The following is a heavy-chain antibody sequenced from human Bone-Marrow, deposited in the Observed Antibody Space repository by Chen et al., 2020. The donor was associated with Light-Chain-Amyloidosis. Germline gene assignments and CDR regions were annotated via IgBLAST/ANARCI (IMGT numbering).Heavy chain of an antibody. CDR1: GAPFSNYY. V-gene: IGHV4-34*12. J-gene: IGHJ6*03. Sequence: QVQLQEWGTGLLKPSETLSLTCAVYGAPFSNYYWTWVRQAPGKGMEWMGEIIETGSASFNPTLKSRLTMSVEKSKNQFSLKVTSGTAADTAVYYCARAIYRYYDLVNFYHYMDVWGRGTTVTVS. CDR2: IIETGSA. D-gene: IGHD3-3*01. CDR3: ARAIYRYYDLVNFYHYMDV.